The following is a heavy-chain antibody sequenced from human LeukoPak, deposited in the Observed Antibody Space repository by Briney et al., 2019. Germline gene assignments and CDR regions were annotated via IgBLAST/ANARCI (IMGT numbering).Heavy chain of an antibody. Sequence: SETLSVTCTVSGGSISSYYWSWGRQTPGKRLGWSGYIYTSGSTNYHPSLTSRVTISVDTSKNQFSLKLSSVTAADPAVYYCATTYYYDSNAFDIWGQGTMVTVSS. J-gene: IGHJ3*02. CDR3: ATTYYYDSNAFDI. CDR2: IYTSGST. V-gene: IGHV4-4*09. CDR1: GGSISSYY. D-gene: IGHD3-22*01.